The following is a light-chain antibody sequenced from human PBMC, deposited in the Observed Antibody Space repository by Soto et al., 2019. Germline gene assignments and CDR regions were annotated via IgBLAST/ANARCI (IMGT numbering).Light chain of an antibody. CDR1: QSVSSSY. CDR2: GAS. CDR3: QQYDSSPFT. V-gene: IGKV3-20*01. Sequence: IVLTQSPGTLSLSPGARATLTCRASQSVSSSYLAWYQQKPGQAPRLLIYGASSRATGIPDRFSGSGSGTDFTLTISRLEPEDFAVYYCQQYDSSPFTFGPGTKVDIK. J-gene: IGKJ3*01.